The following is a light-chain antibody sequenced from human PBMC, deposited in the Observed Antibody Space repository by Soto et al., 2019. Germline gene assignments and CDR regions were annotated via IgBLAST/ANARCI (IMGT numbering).Light chain of an antibody. CDR1: QSISRY. V-gene: IGKV1-39*01. CDR2: AAS. J-gene: IGKJ4*01. CDR3: QPSYSPHLS. Sequence: HLNKTPSSLSASVGDRVTITCRARQSISRYLNWYQQKPANSPQVLIYAASNLQSGVPSRFSGSGSGTDFTLTICSLHPEDFGTYYCQPSYSPHLSFGGGTNVDIK.